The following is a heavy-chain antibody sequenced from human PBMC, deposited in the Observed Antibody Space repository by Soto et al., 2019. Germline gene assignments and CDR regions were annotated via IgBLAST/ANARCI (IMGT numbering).Heavy chain of an antibody. Sequence: SQTLSLTCAISGDSVSSTSAAWNWIRQSPSRGLEWLGRTYYRSKWYNDYAVSVKSRITINPDTSKNQFYLQLNSVTPVEKAVYYCARVYSSGWSPYYCGMDVWGQGTTVTVSS. CDR1: GDSVSSTSAA. V-gene: IGHV6-1*01. CDR2: TYYRSKWYN. D-gene: IGHD6-19*01. J-gene: IGHJ6*02. CDR3: ARVYSSGWSPYYCGMDV.